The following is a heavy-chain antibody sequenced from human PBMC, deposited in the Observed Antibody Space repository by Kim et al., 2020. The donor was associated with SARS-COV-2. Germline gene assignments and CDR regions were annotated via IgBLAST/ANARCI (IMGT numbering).Heavy chain of an antibody. CDR1: GFTFSSYA. CDR2: ISGSGGST. Sequence: GGSLRLSCAASGFTFSSYAMTWVRQDPGKGLEWVSAISGSGGSTYYADSVKGRFTISRDNSKNMLYLQMNSLRAEDTAVYYCAKSPSGPTRPFEYWGQGTLVTVSS. CDR3: AKSPSGPTRPFEY. D-gene: IGHD3-10*01. V-gene: IGHV3-23*01. J-gene: IGHJ4*02.